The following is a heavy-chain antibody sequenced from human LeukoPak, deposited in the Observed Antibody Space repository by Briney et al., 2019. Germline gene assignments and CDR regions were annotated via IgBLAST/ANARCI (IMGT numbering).Heavy chain of an antibody. CDR3: ARTTTGTTRDSYYYYYMDV. D-gene: IGHD1-1*01. CDR2: IIPMSGTV. Sequence: ASVKVSCKASGGTFSTFGISWVRQAPGQGLEWMGGIIPMSGTVNNAQKFQGRVTITADESTSTAYMELSSLRSEDTAVYYCARTTTGTTRDSYYYYYMDVWGKGTTVTISS. CDR1: GGTFSTFG. V-gene: IGHV1-69*13. J-gene: IGHJ6*03.